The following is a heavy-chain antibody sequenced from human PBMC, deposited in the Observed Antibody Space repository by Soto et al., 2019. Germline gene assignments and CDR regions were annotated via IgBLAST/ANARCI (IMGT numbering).Heavy chain of an antibody. J-gene: IGHJ5*02. D-gene: IGHD3-3*01. CDR3: ARGDGDFGVVGVGNWFDP. V-gene: IGHV4-30-4*08. CDR2: IYYSGST. CDR1: GGSISSGDYY. Sequence: PSETLSLTCTVSGGSISSGDYYWSWIRQHPGKGLEWIGYIYYSGSTYYNPSLKSRVTISVDTSKNQFSLKLSSVTAADTAVYYCARGDGDFGVVGVGNWFDPWGQGTLVTVS.